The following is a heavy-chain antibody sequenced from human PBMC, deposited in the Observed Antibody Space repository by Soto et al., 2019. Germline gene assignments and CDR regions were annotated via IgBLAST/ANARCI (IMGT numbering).Heavy chain of an antibody. CDR3: ARATGWNTDYYYYGMDV. D-gene: IGHD1-1*01. J-gene: IGHJ6*02. CDR1: GFTFSSYG. V-gene: IGHV3-33*01. CDR2: IWYDGSNK. Sequence: GGSLRLSCAASGFTFSSYGMHWVRQAPGKGLEWVAVIWYDGSNKYYADSVKGRFTISRDNSKNTLYLQMNSLRAEDTAVYYCARATGWNTDYYYYGMDVWGQGTTVTVSS.